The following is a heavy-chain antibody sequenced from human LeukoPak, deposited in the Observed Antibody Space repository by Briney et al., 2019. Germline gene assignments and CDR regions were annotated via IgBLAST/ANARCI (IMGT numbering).Heavy chain of an antibody. D-gene: IGHD6-13*01. Sequence: PSETLSLTCTVSGGSISSYYWSWIRQPAGKGLEWIGRIYTSGSTNYNPSLKSRVTMSVDTSKNQFSLKLSSVTAADTAVYYCARLYSSSWYYYMDVWGKGTTVTISS. J-gene: IGHJ6*03. CDR2: IYTSGST. CDR1: GGSISSYY. CDR3: ARLYSSSWYYYMDV. V-gene: IGHV4-4*07.